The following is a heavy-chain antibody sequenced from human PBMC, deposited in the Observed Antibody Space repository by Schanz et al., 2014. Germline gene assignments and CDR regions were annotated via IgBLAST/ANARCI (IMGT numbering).Heavy chain of an antibody. Sequence: DVQLVDSGGGLVQPGGSLRLSCAASGFTVSNSYIHWVRQAPGKGLEWVSHINSDGTTTTYADSVKGRFTISRDNAENTLYLQMNSLRVEDTAVHYCAMGGYQLHHWGQGTLVTVSS. V-gene: IGHV3-74*02. CDR1: GFTVSNSY. D-gene: IGHD1-7*01. CDR3: AMGGYQLHH. J-gene: IGHJ4*02. CDR2: INSDGTTT.